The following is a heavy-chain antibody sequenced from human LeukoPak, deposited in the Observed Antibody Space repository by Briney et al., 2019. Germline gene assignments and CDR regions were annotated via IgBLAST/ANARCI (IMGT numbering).Heavy chain of an antibody. D-gene: IGHD4-17*01. CDR1: GYTFTGYY. Sequence: ASVKVSCKASGYTFTGYYMQWVRQAPGQGLEWMGWISTYNGNTNYAQKLQGRVTLTTDTSTSTAYMELRSLRSDDTAVYYCARDGHGDYGGDYWGQGTLVTVSS. CDR2: ISTYNGNT. CDR3: ARDGHGDYGGDY. J-gene: IGHJ4*02. V-gene: IGHV1-18*04.